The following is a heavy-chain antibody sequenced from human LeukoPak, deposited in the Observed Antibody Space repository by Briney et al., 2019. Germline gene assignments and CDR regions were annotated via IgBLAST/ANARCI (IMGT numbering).Heavy chain of an antibody. D-gene: IGHD2-15*01. CDR3: ARQPRGIVVVVAAENWFDP. V-gene: IGHV1-69*04. J-gene: IGHJ5*02. Sequence: GASVKVSCKASGGTFGSYAISWVRQAPGQGLEWMGRIIPILGIANYAQKFQGRVTITADKSTSTAYMELSSLRSEDTAVYYCARQPRGIVVVVAAENWFDPWGQGTLVTVSS. CDR2: IIPILGIA. CDR1: GGTFGSYA.